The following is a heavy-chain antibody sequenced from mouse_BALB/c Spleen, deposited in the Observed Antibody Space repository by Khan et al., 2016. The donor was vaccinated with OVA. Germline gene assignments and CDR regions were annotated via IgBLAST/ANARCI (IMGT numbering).Heavy chain of an antibody. CDR1: GDSITSGY. CDR3: ARSTYRYAFAY. V-gene: IGHV3-8*02. Sequence: VQLKESGPSLVKPSQTLSLTCSVTGDSITSGYWSWIRKFPGNKLEYMGYMIYTGYTDYNPSLKSRIAINRHTSKNQYYLQLNSVTAEDTSTYYCARSTYRYAFAYGGQGTLVTVSA. J-gene: IGHJ3*01. D-gene: IGHD2-14*01. CDR2: MIYTGYT.